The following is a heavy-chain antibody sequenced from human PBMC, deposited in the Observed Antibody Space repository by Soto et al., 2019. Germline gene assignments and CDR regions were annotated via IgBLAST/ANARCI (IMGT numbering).Heavy chain of an antibody. CDR2: ITSNGGTT. V-gene: IGHV3-64*02. J-gene: IGHJ4*02. CDR3: ARVFFDSSGLYYDF. CDR1: GFTFSSYF. Sequence: GGSLRLSCAASGFTFSSYFMHWVRQAPGKGLEYVSSITSNGGTTDYADSVKGRFTISRDNSKNTLYLQMGSLRVEDMAVYYCARVFFDSSGLYYDFWGQGTLVTVSS. D-gene: IGHD3-22*01.